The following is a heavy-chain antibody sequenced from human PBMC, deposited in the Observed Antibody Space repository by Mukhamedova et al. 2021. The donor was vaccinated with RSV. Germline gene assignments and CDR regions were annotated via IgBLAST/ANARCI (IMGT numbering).Heavy chain of an antibody. CDR2: IYPGDSDT. Sequence: GWVRQMPGKGLEWMGTIYPGDSDTRYSPSFQGRVTISADKSISTAYLQWSSLQASDTGMYYCVRQTYCSSNSCYIGGNWFDPWGQG. J-gene: IGHJ5*02. CDR3: VRQTYCSSNSCYIGGNWFDP. V-gene: IGHV5-51*01. D-gene: IGHD2-2*02.